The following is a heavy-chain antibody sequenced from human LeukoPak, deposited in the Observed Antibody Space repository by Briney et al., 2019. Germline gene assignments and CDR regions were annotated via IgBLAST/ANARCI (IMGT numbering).Heavy chain of an antibody. CDR3: ARETPRIAQFDY. Sequence: PAETLSLTCTVSGGSISSGSYYWSWIRQPAGKGLDWIGRIYTSGSTNYNPSLKSRVTISVDTSKNQFSLKLSSVTAADTAVYYCARETPRIAQFDYWGQGTLVTVSS. J-gene: IGHJ4*02. V-gene: IGHV4-61*02. D-gene: IGHD6-13*01. CDR2: IYTSGST. CDR1: GGSISSGSYY.